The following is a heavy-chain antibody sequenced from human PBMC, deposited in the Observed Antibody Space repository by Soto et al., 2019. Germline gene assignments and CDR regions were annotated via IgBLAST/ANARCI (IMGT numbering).Heavy chain of an antibody. V-gene: IGHV1-46*01. CDR2: INPSGGGT. J-gene: IGHJ4*02. CDR1: GYTFTSYY. Sequence: QVQLERSGAEVKKPGASVKVSCKASGYTFTSYYMHWVRQAPGQGLEWMGIINPSGGGTNYAQKFQGRVTMTRDTSMSTVYMELSSLRSEDTAVYYCARGQGTSGSYSAFDYWGQGTLVTVSS. CDR3: ARGQGTSGSYSAFDY. D-gene: IGHD1-26*01.